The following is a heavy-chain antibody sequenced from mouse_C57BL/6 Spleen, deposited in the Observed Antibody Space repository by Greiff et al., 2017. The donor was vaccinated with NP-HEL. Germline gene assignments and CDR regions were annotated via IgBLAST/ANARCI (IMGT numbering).Heavy chain of an antibody. CDR1: GFSLTSYG. V-gene: IGHV2-3*01. D-gene: IGHD2-4*01. CDR2: IWGDGST. Sequence: QVQLQQSGPGLVAPSQSLSITCTVSGFSLTSYGVSWVRQPPGKGLEWLGVIWGDGSTNYHSALISRLSISKDNSKNHVFLKLNSLQTDDTATYYCAKYGLYYDYDSAGFAYWGQGTLVTVSA. CDR3: AKYGLYYDYDSAGFAY. J-gene: IGHJ3*01.